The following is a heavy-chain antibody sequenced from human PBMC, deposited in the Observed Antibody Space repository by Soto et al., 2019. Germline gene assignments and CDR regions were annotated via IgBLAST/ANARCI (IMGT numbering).Heavy chain of an antibody. J-gene: IGHJ5*02. Sequence: SEILSLTCTVSGASIRSTDYYWSWIRQAPGKGVEWIGYVYYTGSTSYNQSLMSRLAISVDTSKNQFSLKLTSVTAAETAVYYCVRTARDGAGAPHCFDRWGQGTQVTVSS. CDR3: VRTARDGAGAPHCFDR. V-gene: IGHV4-30-4*01. CDR2: VYYTGST. CDR1: GASIRSTDYY. D-gene: IGHD2-21*02.